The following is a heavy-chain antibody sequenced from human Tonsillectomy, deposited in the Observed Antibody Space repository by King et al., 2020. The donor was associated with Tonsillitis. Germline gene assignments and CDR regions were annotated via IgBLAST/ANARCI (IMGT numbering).Heavy chain of an antibody. J-gene: IGHJ6*02. V-gene: IGHV3-13*01. CDR1: GFTFSSYD. Sequence: VQLVESGGGLLQPGGSLRLSCAASGFTFSSYDMPWVRQATGKGLEWVSAIGTAGDTYYPGSVKGRFTISRENAKNSLYLQMNSLRAGDTAVYYCARGDVLPYGMDVWGQGTTVTVSS. CDR2: IGTAGDT. D-gene: IGHD2-8*01. CDR3: ARGDVLPYGMDV.